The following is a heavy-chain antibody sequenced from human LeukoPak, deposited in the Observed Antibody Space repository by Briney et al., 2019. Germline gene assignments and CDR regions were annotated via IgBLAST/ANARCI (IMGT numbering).Heavy chain of an antibody. D-gene: IGHD2-2*01. CDR2: MSPVSGKA. CDR1: GYTFTSFD. V-gene: IGHV1-8*01. Sequence: ASVKVSCEASGYTFTSFDINWVRQAPGQGLEWMGWMSPVSGKAGSSQKFQGRVTLTRDTSKSTAYMELSSLRSDDTAVYYCARAPMGTAALYWGQGTWSPSPQ. CDR3: ARAPMGTAALY. J-gene: IGHJ4*02.